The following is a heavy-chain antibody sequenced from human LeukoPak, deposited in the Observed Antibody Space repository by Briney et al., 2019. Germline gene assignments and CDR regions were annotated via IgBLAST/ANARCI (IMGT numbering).Heavy chain of an antibody. CDR2: ISSSGGDT. CDR1: GFTFSSYA. V-gene: IGHV3-23*01. D-gene: IGHD6-19*01. CDR3: AKQIPVAGYRYFDL. Sequence: GGSLRLSCAASGFTFSSYAMSWVRQAPGKGLEWVSAISSSGGDTYYADSVKGRFTISRDNSRNTLYLQMISLRADDTAVYYCAKQIPVAGYRYFDLWGRGTLVTVSS. J-gene: IGHJ2*01.